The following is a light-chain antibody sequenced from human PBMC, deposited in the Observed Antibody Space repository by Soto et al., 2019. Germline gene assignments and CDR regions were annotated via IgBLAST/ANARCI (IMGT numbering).Light chain of an antibody. J-gene: IGLJ1*01. CDR1: SSNIGSNT. V-gene: IGLV1-44*01. CDR2: SNN. CDR3: AAWDDSLNGYA. Sequence: SVLTQPPSASGTPGQRVTISCSGSSSNIGSNTVNWYQQLPGTAPKLLIYSNNQRPSGVPDRFSGSKSGTSASLAISGLQSEDEADYYCAAWDDSLNGYAFGTGTKVNVL.